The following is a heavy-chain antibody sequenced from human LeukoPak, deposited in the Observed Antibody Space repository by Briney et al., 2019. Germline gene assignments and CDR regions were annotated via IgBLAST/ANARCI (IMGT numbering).Heavy chain of an antibody. CDR3: ARTGEGHFDF. D-gene: IGHD1-1*01. Sequence: PEGSLRLSCVASAFTFKTYTLNWVRQTTGKGLEWVSYISTAGNLINYADSVRGRFTISRDNAKNSLYLYMNSLTPEDTAVYYCARTGEGHFDFRGQGTLVTVSS. J-gene: IGHJ4*02. CDR1: AFTFKTYT. CDR2: ISTAGNLI. V-gene: IGHV3-21*01.